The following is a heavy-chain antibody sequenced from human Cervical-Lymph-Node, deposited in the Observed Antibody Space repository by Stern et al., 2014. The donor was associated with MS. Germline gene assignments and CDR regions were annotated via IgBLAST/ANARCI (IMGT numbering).Heavy chain of an antibody. CDR1: GFNFSSYW. Sequence: EVQLVESGGGLVQPGGSLRLSCAASGFNFSSYWMHWVRQFPEKGLFWVSQINRDGSDTGYADSVKGRFSISRDNIRNMLYLRMTSLRAEDTAVYYCARGVGDYWGQGARVTVSS. CDR3: ARGVGDY. V-gene: IGHV3-74*02. D-gene: IGHD3-16*01. J-gene: IGHJ4*02. CDR2: INRDGSDT.